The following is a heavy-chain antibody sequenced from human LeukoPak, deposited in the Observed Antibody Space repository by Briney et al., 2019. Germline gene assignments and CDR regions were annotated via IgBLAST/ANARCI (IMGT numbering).Heavy chain of an antibody. Sequence: ASVKVSCQASGYTFTGYYMHWVRQAPGQGLEWMGWINPNSGGTNYAQKFQGRVTMTRDTSISTAYMELSRLRSDDTAVYYCARVSRKTTSSFDYWGQGTLVTVSS. CDR2: INPNSGGT. V-gene: IGHV1-2*02. D-gene: IGHD2-2*01. CDR3: ARVSRKTTSSFDY. CDR1: GYTFTGYY. J-gene: IGHJ4*02.